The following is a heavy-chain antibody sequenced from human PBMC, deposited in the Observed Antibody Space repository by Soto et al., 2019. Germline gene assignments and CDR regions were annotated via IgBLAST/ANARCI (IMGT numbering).Heavy chain of an antibody. CDR1: GGSISSGDYY. CDR3: ARAHFTRDSYSGMDV. V-gene: IGHV4-30-4*01. Sequence: QVQLQESGPGLVKPSQTLSLTCTVSGGSISSGDYYWSWIRQPPGKGLEWIGYIYYSGSTYYNPSLTSRVTISVDTPKQQFSLKLSSVTAADTAVCYCARAHFTRDSYSGMDVWGQGSPVTVSS. D-gene: IGHD3-10*01. J-gene: IGHJ6*02. CDR2: IYYSGST.